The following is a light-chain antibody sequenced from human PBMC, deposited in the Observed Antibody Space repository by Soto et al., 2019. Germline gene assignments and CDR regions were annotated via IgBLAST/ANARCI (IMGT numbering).Light chain of an antibody. V-gene: IGLV2-23*01. J-gene: IGLJ3*02. CDR3: CSYAGSSTWV. Sequence: QSALTQPASVSGSPGQSITISCTGTSSDVGSYNLVSWYQQHPGKAPKLVIYEGTKRPSGVSNRFSASKSGNTASLTISGLQAEDEADYYCCSYAGSSTWVFGGGTKVTVL. CDR1: SSDVGSYNL. CDR2: EGT.